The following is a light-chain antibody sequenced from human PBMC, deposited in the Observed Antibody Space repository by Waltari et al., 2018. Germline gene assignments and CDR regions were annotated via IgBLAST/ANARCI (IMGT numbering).Light chain of an antibody. J-gene: IGLJ3*02. V-gene: IGLV2-23*01. Sequence: QSALTHPASVSGSPGQSITISCPGTSRAVGSYNLVSWSQQHPGKAPKLMIYEDTKRPSGVSNRFSGSKSGNTASLTISGLQAEDEADYYCCSYAGSSIWVFGGGTELTVL. CDR2: EDT. CDR3: CSYAGSSIWV. CDR1: SRAVGSYNL.